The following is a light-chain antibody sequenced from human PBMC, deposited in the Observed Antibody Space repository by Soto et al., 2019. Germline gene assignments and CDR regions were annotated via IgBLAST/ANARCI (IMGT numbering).Light chain of an antibody. V-gene: IGKV3-20*01. Sequence: EIVLTQSPGTLSLSPGERATLSCRASQSVSSSYLAWYQQKPGQAPRLLIYGASSRATGIPDRFSGSGSGTDFALTISRREPEDFAVYYCQHQGPFGGGTKVEIK. J-gene: IGKJ4*01. CDR1: QSVSSSY. CDR2: GAS. CDR3: QHQGP.